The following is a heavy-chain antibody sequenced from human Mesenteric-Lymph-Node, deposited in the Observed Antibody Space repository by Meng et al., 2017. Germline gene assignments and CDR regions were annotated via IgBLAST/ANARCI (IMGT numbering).Heavy chain of an antibody. CDR3: ASPRVPRY. V-gene: IGHV4-34*01. CDR1: GGSFSGYY. D-gene: IGHD5/OR15-5a*01. J-gene: IGHJ4*02. CDR2: INHSGST. Sequence: QVQLQQWGAGLLKPSETLSLTCAVYGGSFSGYYWSWIRQPPGKGLEWIGEINHSGSTNYNPSLKSRVTISVDTSKNQFSLKLSSVTAADTAVYYCASPRVPRYRGQGMLVTVSS.